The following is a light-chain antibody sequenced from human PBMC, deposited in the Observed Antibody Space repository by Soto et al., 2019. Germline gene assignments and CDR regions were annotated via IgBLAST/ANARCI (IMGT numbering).Light chain of an antibody. Sequence: DIHMTQSPSTLSASLGDRVTITCRASQSVNSWLAWYQQKPGKAPNLLIYEASSLENEVPPRFSGSGSGTEFTLTISSLQPEDVATYYCQHYHSYPWTFGRGTKVEIK. CDR3: QHYHSYPWT. J-gene: IGKJ1*01. CDR1: QSVNSW. V-gene: IGKV1-5*03. CDR2: EAS.